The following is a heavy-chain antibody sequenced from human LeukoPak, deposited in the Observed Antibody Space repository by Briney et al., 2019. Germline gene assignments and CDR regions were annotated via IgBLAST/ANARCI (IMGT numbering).Heavy chain of an antibody. D-gene: IGHD3-10*02. CDR3: AELGITMIGGV. CDR2: ISSSGSTI. Sequence: GGSLRLSCAASGFTFSSYSMNWVRQAPGKGLEWVSYISSSGSTIYYAVSVKGRFTISRDNVKNSLYLQMNSLRAEDTAVYYCAELGITMIGGVWGKGTTVTISS. V-gene: IGHV3-48*04. J-gene: IGHJ6*04. CDR1: GFTFSSYS.